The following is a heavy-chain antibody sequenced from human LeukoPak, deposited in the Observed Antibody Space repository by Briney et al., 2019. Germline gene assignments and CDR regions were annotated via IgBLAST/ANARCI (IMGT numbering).Heavy chain of an antibody. D-gene: IGHD3-22*01. Sequence: SETLSLTCTVSGGSISSSSYYWGCIRQSPGKGLEWIGSIFYSGSTYYNPSLKSRVTISVDTSKNQFSLKLSSVTAADTAVYYCARTSPEYYYDSSGYFFDIWGQGTMVTVSS. V-gene: IGHV4-39*07. CDR3: ARTSPEYYYDSSGYFFDI. J-gene: IGHJ3*02. CDR2: IFYSGST. CDR1: GGSISSSSYY.